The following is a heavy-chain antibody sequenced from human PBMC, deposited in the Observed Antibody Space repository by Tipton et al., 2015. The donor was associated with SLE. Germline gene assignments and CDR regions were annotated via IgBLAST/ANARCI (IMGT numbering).Heavy chain of an antibody. CDR1: GGSISSSSYY. Sequence: SLRLSCTVSGGSISSSSYYWGWIRQPPGKGLEWVSYISSSGSTIYYADSVKGRFTISRDNAKNSLYLQMNSLRAEDTAVYYCARVYSSSVGAMDVWGQGTTVTVSS. CDR3: ARVYSSSVGAMDV. D-gene: IGHD6-6*01. V-gene: IGHV3-11*01. J-gene: IGHJ6*02. CDR2: ISSSGSTI.